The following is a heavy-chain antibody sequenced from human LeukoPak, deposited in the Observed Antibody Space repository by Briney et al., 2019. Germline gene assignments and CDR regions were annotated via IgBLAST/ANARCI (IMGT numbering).Heavy chain of an antibody. CDR2: ISSSSSYI. D-gene: IGHD6-19*01. V-gene: IGHV3-21*01. CDR1: GFTFSSYS. Sequence: SGGSLRLSCAASGFTFSSYSMNWVRQAPGKGLEWVSSISSSSSYIYYADSVEGRFTISRDNAKNSLYLQMNSLRAEDTAVYYCARGRTVAGTDYWGQGTLVTVSS. J-gene: IGHJ4*02. CDR3: ARGRTVAGTDY.